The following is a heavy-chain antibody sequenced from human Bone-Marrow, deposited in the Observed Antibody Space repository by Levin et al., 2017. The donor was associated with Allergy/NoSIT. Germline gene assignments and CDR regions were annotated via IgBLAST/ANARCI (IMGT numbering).Heavy chain of an antibody. CDR2: ISNDGSKM. V-gene: IGHV3-33*01. D-gene: IGHD6-13*01. J-gene: IGHJ5*02. Sequence: TGGSLRLSCAASGLTFSNYGVHWVRQAPGKGLEWVAYISNDGSKMFYGDSVKGRFTMSRDNSKNTIYLQMNSLKGADTAVYICARDGTIGAASEGWFDAWGQGTLVTVSS. CDR1: GLTFSNYG. CDR3: ARDGTIGAASEGWFDA.